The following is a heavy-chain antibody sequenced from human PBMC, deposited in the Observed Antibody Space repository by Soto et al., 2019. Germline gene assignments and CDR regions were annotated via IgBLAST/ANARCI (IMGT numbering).Heavy chain of an antibody. J-gene: IGHJ5*02. D-gene: IGHD2-2*01. Sequence: GGSLRLSCAASGFTFSSYAMSWVRQAPGKGLEWVSAISGSGGSTYYADSVKGRFTISRDNSKNTLYLQMNSLRAEDTAVYYCAKVSKIVVVPADNWFDPWGQGTLVTVSS. CDR2: ISGSGGST. V-gene: IGHV3-23*01. CDR3: AKVSKIVVVPADNWFDP. CDR1: GFTFSSYA.